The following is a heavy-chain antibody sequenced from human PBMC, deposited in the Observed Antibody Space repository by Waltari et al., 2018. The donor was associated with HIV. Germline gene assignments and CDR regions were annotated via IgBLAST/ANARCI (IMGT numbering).Heavy chain of an antibody. CDR2: MGAAGDT. Sequence: EVHLVESGGGLIQPGGSLRLSCAASGFTFNTYDMHWVRQAAGEGRQWFSAMGAAGDTYYSDSVKGRFTISRENAKNSLFLQMNSLRAGDTAVYFCVRVRDSSSGWYIFDYWGQGALVTVSS. CDR1: GFTFNTYD. CDR3: VRVRDSSSGWYIFDY. D-gene: IGHD6-19*01. V-gene: IGHV3-13*04. J-gene: IGHJ4*02.